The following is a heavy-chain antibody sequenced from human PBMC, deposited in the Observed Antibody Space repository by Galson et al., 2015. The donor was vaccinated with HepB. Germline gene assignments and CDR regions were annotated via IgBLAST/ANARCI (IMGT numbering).Heavy chain of an antibody. D-gene: IGHD3-9*01. J-gene: IGHJ4*02. CDR1: GYSFTSYW. CDR2: IDPSDSYT. V-gene: IGHV5-10-1*01. CDR3: ARSHYDILTGYYYFDY. Sequence: QSGAEVKKPGESLRISCKGSGYSFTSYWISWVRQMPGKGLEWMGRIDPSDSYTNYSPSFQGHVTISADKSISTAYLQWSSLKASDTAMYYCARSHYDILTGYYYFDYWGQGILVTVSS.